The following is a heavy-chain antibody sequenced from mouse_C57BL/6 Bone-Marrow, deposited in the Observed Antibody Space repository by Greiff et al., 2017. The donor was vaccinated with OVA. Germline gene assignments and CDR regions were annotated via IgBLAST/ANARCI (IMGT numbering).Heavy chain of an antibody. CDR1: GYTFTDYY. CDR3: ATITTVFDY. J-gene: IGHJ2*01. Sequence: VQLQQSGPELVKPGASVKISCKASGYTFTDYYMNWVKQSHGKSLEWIGVINPNYGTTSYNQKFKGKATLTVDPSSSTAYMQLNSLTSEDSAVYYCATITTVFDYWGQGTTLTVSS. D-gene: IGHD1-1*01. CDR2: INPNYGTT. V-gene: IGHV1-39*01.